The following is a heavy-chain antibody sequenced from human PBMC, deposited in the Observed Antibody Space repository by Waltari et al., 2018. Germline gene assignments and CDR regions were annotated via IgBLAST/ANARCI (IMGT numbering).Heavy chain of an antibody. Sequence: EVQLVESGGGLVQPGGCLRLPCAASGFTYSLYWINWVRQAPGKGRVWVSRSNSDGSSTSYADSVKGRFTISKDNAKNTVYLQMNSLRAEDTAIYYCARGARRTTVTTGWWYFDLWGRGTLVTVSS. CDR3: ARGARRTTVTTGWWYFDL. D-gene: IGHD4-17*01. J-gene: IGHJ2*01. V-gene: IGHV3-74*01. CDR2: SNSDGSST. CDR1: GFTYSLYW.